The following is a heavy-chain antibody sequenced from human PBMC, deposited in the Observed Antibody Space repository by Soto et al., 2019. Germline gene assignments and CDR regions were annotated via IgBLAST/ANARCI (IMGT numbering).Heavy chain of an antibody. CDR3: ARDPGLAPGLLAAAGKVWFDP. CDR2: IIPIFGTA. V-gene: IGHV1-69*13. D-gene: IGHD6-13*01. Sequence: GASVKVSCKASGGTFSSYAISWVRQAPGQGLEWMGGIIPIFGTANYAQKFQGRVTITADESTSTAYMELSSLRPEDTAVYYCARDPGLAPGLLAAAGKVWFDPWGQGTLVTVSS. CDR1: GGTFSSYA. J-gene: IGHJ5*02.